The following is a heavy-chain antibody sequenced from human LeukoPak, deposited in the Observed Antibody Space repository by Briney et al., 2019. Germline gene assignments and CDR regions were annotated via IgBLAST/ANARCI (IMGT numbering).Heavy chain of an antibody. D-gene: IGHD3-10*01. J-gene: IGHJ3*02. CDR1: GGSIRSYY. CDR2: IYYSGST. V-gene: IGHV4-59*01. CDR3: ARNVLLWFGELPNAFDI. Sequence: PSETLPLICTVCGGSIRSYYWSWIRQPPGKGLELIGDIYYSGSTNHNPSLKSRVTISVDTSKNQFSLKLSSVTAADTAVYYCARNVLLWFGELPNAFDIWGQGTMVTVSS.